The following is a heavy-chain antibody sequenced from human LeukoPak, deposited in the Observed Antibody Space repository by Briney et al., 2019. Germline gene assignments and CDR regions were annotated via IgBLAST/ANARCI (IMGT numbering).Heavy chain of an antibody. CDR2: IYYSGST. CDR1: GGSMSSSTYY. Sequence: SETLSLTCTVSGGSMSSSTYYWGWIRQPPGKGLEWIGSIYYSGSTYYNPSLKSRVTISVDTSKNQFSLNLTSVTAADTAVYYCARAPRWGHFDYWGQGTLVTVSS. CDR3: ARAPRWGHFDY. D-gene: IGHD4-23*01. V-gene: IGHV4-39*07. J-gene: IGHJ4*02.